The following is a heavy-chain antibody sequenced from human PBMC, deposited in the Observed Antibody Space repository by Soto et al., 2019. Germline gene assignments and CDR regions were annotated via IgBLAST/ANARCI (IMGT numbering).Heavy chain of an antibody. CDR3: ARHHSDTYYYGSGSYLFDY. Sequence: PSETLSLTCTVSGGSVSSGSYYWSWIRQPPGKGLEWIGNIFHSGTTNYNASLKSRVTISVDTPTNQFSLKLSSVTAADTAVYYCARHHSDTYYYGSGSYLFDYWGQGTLVTVSS. V-gene: IGHV4-61*01. D-gene: IGHD3-10*01. CDR2: IFHSGTT. CDR1: GGSVSSGSYY. J-gene: IGHJ4*02.